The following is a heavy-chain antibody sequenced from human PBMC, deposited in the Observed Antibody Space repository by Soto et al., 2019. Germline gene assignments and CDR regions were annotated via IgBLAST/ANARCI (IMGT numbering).Heavy chain of an antibody. Sequence: GGSLRLSCAVSGFTLSNYRMHWVRQAPRKGLVWVSHINTDGSSTTYADSVKGRFTISRDNAKNTLYLQMNSLRAEDTAVYYCARDLGGYCSGASCYSRGYVFWGQGTLVTVSS. V-gene: IGHV3-74*01. J-gene: IGHJ4*02. D-gene: IGHD2-15*01. CDR3: ARDLGGYCSGASCYSRGYVF. CDR1: GFTLSNYR. CDR2: INTDGSST.